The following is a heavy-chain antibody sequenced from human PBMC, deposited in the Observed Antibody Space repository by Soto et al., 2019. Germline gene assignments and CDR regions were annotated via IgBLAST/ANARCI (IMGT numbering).Heavy chain of an antibody. CDR2: MNPNSGNT. V-gene: IGHV1-8*01. CDR1: EYTFTSYD. D-gene: IGHD2-21*01. CDR3: ARGFFGGGTG. Sequence: ASGQVSCKASEYTFTSYDINWVRQATGQGLEWMGWMNPNSGNTGYAQKFQGRLTMTRNTSISTAYMEPRSLRSEDTAGDYCARGFFGGGTGWGQATLVTGS. J-gene: IGHJ4*02.